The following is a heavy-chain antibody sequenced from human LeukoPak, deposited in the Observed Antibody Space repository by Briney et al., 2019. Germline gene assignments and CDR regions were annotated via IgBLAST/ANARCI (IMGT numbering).Heavy chain of an antibody. J-gene: IGHJ4*02. Sequence: GESLKISCKASGYTFTSYWIGWVRQMPGKGLEWMGIIFPSDSDTRYSPSFQGQVTISADKPISTAYLQWSSLKASDTAMFYCARSGVSGYGWDYWGQGTLVTVSS. V-gene: IGHV5-51*04. CDR1: GYTFTSYW. CDR3: ARSGVSGYGWDY. D-gene: IGHD5-12*01. CDR2: IFPSDSDT.